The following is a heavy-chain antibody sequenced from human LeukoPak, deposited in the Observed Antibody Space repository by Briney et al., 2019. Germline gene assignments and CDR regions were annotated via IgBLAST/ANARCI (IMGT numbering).Heavy chain of an antibody. CDR2: FDPEDGET. CDR3: ATVGGSTGGGSEYYYYYYGMDV. CDR1: GYTLTELS. D-gene: IGHD3-10*01. J-gene: IGHJ6*02. V-gene: IGHV1-24*01. Sequence: ASVKVSCKVSGYTLTELSMHWVRRAPGKGLEWVGGFDPEDGETIYAQKFQGRVTMTEDTSTDTAYMELSSLRSEDTAVYYCATVGGSTGGGSEYYYYYYGMDVWGQGTTVTVSS.